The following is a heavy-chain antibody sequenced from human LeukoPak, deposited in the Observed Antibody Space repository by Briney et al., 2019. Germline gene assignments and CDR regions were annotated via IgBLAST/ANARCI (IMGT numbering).Heavy chain of an antibody. J-gene: IGHJ4*02. V-gene: IGHV3-9*01. Sequence: GGSLRLSCAASGFTFDDYAMHWVRQAPGKGLEWVSGISWNSGSIGYADSVKGRFTISRDNAKNSLYLQMNSLRAEDTALYYCAKDYDILTGLAYWGQGTLVTVSS. CDR3: AKDYDILTGLAY. CDR2: ISWNSGSI. CDR1: GFTFDDYA. D-gene: IGHD3-9*01.